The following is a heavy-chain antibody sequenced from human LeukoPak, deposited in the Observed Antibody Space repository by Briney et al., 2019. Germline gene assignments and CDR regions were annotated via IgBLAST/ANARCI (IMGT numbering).Heavy chain of an antibody. CDR1: GSSFTSYW. D-gene: IGHD5-18*01. V-gene: IGHV5-51*01. CDR3: ARRRYSYGNNWLDT. J-gene: IGHJ5*02. CDR2: IYPGDSDT. Sequence: GASLKISCKGSGSSFTSYWIGWVRQLPGKGLEWMGIIYPGDSDTRYSPSFQGQVTISADKSISTAYLQWSSLKASDTAMYYCARRRYSYGNNWLDTGGQGTLVTVSS.